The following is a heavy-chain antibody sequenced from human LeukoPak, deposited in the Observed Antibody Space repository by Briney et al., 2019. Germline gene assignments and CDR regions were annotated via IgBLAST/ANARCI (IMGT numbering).Heavy chain of an antibody. V-gene: IGHV4-39*01. Sequence: SETLSLTCTVSGDSISSSSYYWGWIRQPPGKGLEWIACIYYSGNTYYNPSLKSRVTISIDTSKHQFSLKVNSVTAADTAVYYCATRTAGTAHFDYWGQGTLVTVSS. D-gene: IGHD1-1*01. CDR3: ATRTAGTAHFDY. CDR2: IYYSGNT. J-gene: IGHJ4*02. CDR1: GDSISSSSYY.